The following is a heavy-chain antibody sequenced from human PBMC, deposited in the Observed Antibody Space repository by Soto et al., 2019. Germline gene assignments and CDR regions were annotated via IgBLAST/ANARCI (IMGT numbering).Heavy chain of an antibody. CDR1: GFTFSSYG. D-gene: IGHD2-2*01. CDR3: AKGRVYCSSTSCSSNFDY. CDR2: ISYDGSNK. J-gene: IGHJ4*02. Sequence: GVFLRLSCAASGFTFSSYGMHWVRQAPGKGLEWVAVISYDGSNKYYADSVKGRFTISRDNSKNTLYLQMNSLRAEDTAVYYCAKGRVYCSSTSCSSNFDYWGQGTLVTVSS. V-gene: IGHV3-30*18.